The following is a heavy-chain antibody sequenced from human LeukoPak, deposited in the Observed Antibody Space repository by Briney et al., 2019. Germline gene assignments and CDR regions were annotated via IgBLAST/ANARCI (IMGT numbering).Heavy chain of an antibody. CDR3: ARISEYSSSSEYYYYYMDV. CDR2: IYYSGST. CDR1: AGSISSSSYY. D-gene: IGHD6-6*01. Sequence: SSETLSLTCTVSAGSISSSSYYWGWIRQPPGKGLERIASIYYSGSTYYNPSLKSRVTISVDTSKNQFSLKLSSVTAADTAVYYCARISEYSSSSEYYYYYMDVWGKGTTVTVSS. V-gene: IGHV4-39*07. J-gene: IGHJ6*03.